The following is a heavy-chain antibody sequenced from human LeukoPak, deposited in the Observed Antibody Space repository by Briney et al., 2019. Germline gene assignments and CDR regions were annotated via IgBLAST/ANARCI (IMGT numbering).Heavy chain of an antibody. CDR2: ISSSSSYI. J-gene: IGHJ4*02. D-gene: IGHD6-19*01. Sequence: GGSLRLSCAASGFTFSSYSMNWVRQAPGKGLEWGSSISSSSSYIYYADSVKGRFTISRDNAKNSLYLQMNSLRAEDTAVYYCARDWALVEYSSGWFDYWGQGTLVTVSS. CDR1: GFTFSSYS. CDR3: ARDWALVEYSSGWFDY. V-gene: IGHV3-21*01.